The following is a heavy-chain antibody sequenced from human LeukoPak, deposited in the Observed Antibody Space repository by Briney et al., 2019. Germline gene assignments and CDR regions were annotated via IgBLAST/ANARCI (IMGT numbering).Heavy chain of an antibody. Sequence: GESLKISGKGSGYSFTSYWIGWVRQMPGKGLEWIGNIYPGDSDTSYSASCQGQVTISADKSISTAYLQWGSLKASHTAMYYCARPVTDFWSGSSYYYYMDVWGKGTTVTVSS. CDR1: GYSFTSYW. V-gene: IGHV5-51*01. J-gene: IGHJ6*03. CDR3: ARPVTDFWSGSSYYYYMDV. D-gene: IGHD3-3*01. CDR2: IYPGDSDT.